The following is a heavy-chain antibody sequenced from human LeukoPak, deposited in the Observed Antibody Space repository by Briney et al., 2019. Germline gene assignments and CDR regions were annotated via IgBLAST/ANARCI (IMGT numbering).Heavy chain of an antibody. J-gene: IGHJ4*02. Sequence: PGGSLRLSCAASRFIFRNYAMSWVRQAPGRGLEWLSIISGTADSKYYADSVKGRFTISRDNAKNSLYLQMNSLRAEDTAVYYCARPFYGSGKHWGQGTLVTVSS. CDR3: ARPFYGSGKH. V-gene: IGHV3-23*01. CDR2: ISGTADSK. CDR1: RFIFRNYA. D-gene: IGHD3-10*01.